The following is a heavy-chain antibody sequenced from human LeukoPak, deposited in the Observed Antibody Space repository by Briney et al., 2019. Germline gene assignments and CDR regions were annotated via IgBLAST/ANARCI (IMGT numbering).Heavy chain of an antibody. CDR2: INPNSGGT. CDR1: GYTFTRYY. D-gene: IGHD5-12*01. V-gene: IGHV1-2*02. J-gene: IGHJ6*02. CDR3: ARDGNSGYDLAV. Sequence: ASVNVSCQASGYTFTRYYMLWVRQAPGQGLEWMGWINPNSGGTNYAQKFQGRVTMTRDTSISTAYMELSRLRSDDTAVYYCARDGNSGYDLAVWGQGTTVTVSS.